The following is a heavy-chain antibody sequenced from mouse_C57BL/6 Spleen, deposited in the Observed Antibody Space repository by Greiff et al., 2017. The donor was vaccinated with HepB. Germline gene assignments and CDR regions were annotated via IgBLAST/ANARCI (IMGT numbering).Heavy chain of an antibody. D-gene: IGHD2-4*01. J-gene: IGHJ1*03. V-gene: IGHV1-54*01. CDR3: ARSRLRRQYFDV. CDR1: GYAFTNYL. CDR2: INPGSGGT. Sequence: VQLQQSGAELVRPGTSVKVSCKASGYAFTNYLIEWVKQRPGQGLEWIGVINPGSGGTNYNEKFKGKATLTADKSSSTAYMQLSSLTSEDSAVYFCARSRLRRQYFDVWGTGTTVTVSS.